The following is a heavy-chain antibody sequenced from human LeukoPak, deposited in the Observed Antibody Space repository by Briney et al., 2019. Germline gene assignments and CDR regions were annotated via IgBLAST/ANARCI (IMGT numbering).Heavy chain of an antibody. J-gene: IGHJ4*02. Sequence: GGSLRLSCAASGFTFSSYEMNWVRQAPGKGLERVSYISSSGSTIYYADSVKGRFTISRDNAKNSLYLQMNSLRAEDTAVYYCASWGDYYDSSGYSVVGYFDYWGQGTLVTVSS. CDR2: ISSSGSTI. CDR3: ASWGDYYDSSGYSVVGYFDY. D-gene: IGHD3-22*01. V-gene: IGHV3-48*03. CDR1: GFTFSSYE.